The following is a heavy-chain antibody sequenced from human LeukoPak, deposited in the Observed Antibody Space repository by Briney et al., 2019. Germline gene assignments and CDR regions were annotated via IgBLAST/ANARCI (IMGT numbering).Heavy chain of an antibody. CDR1: GGSISSYY. V-gene: IGHV4-59*01. Sequence: PSETLSLTCTVSGGSISSYYWSWIRQPPGKGLEWIGYIYYSGSTNYNPSLKSRVTISVDTSKNQFSLKLSSVTAADTAVYYCARALNRVVTRYQSEGGPFDYWGQGTLVTVSS. D-gene: IGHD4-23*01. J-gene: IGHJ4*02. CDR2: IYYSGST. CDR3: ARALNRVVTRYQSEGGPFDY.